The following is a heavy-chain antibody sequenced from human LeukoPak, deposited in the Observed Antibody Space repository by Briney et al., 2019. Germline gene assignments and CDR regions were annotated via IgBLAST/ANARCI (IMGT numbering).Heavy chain of an antibody. V-gene: IGHV3-23*01. CDR3: ARDRDWAFVY. J-gene: IGHJ4*02. Sequence: PGGSLRLSCAASGFTFRSYGMSWVREAPGKGLEWVSAISGSGGSTYYADSVKGGFTISRENSKNTLCMQKNRLRAEETEVYYSARDRDWAFVYWGEGTLVTVSS. CDR2: ISGSGGST. CDR1: GFTFRSYG. D-gene: IGHD2-21*01.